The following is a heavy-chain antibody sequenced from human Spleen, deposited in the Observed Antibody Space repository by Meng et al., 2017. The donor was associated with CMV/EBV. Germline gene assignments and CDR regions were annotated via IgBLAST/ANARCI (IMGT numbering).Heavy chain of an antibody. CDR2: IYYSGST. J-gene: IGHJ5*01. Sequence: SETLSLTCTVSGGSISSSSYYGGWLRQPPGKGLEWIGSIYYSGSTFYTPSLTSRVTISLDTSRNQFSLKLSSVTAADTAVYYCARGGMYASRWFDSCGQGTLVTVSS. CDR3: ARGGMYASRWFDS. V-gene: IGHV4-39*07. CDR1: GGSISSSSYY. D-gene: IGHD2-8*01.